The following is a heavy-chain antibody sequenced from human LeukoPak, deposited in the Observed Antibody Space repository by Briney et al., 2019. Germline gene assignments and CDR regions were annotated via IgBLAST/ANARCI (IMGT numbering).Heavy chain of an antibody. CDR2: MNPNSGNT. CDR1: GYTFTSYD. J-gene: IGHJ3*02. D-gene: IGHD2-21*02. CDR3: ASPVILDTDGAFDI. Sequence: ASVKVSCKASGYTFTSYDINWVRQATGQGLEWMGWMNPNSGNTGYAQKFQGRVTMTRNTSISTAYMELSSLRSEDTAVYYCASPVILDTDGAFDIWGQGTMVTVSS. V-gene: IGHV1-8*01.